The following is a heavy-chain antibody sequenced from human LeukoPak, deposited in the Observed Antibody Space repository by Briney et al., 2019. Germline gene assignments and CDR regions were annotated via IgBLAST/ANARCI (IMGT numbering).Heavy chain of an antibody. CDR2: ITSTGEST. CDR1: EFTFSTYA. V-gene: IGHV3-23*01. J-gene: IGHJ4*02. D-gene: IGHD3-22*01. CDR3: AKDRPNYFGTNGHYYRRDGDF. Sequence: GGSLRLSCAASEFTFSTYAMSWVRQAPGRGLEWVASITSTGESTWYAGSVKGRFTISRDNSKYTVYLQMNSLRAEDTAIYYCAKDRPNYFGTNGHYYRRDGDFWGQGTLVTVSS.